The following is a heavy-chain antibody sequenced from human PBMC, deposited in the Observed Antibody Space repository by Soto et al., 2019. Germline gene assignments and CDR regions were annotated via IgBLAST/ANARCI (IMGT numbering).Heavy chain of an antibody. CDR2: ISSSSSYT. V-gene: IGHV3-11*05. J-gene: IGHJ6*02. Sequence: QVQLVESGGGLVKPGGSLRLSCAASGFTFSDYYMSWIRQAPGKGLEWVSYISSSSSYTNYADSVKGRFTISRDNAKNSVYLQMNSLRAEDTAVYYCARDWWFAGLWYGMDVWGQGTTVTVSS. CDR1: GFTFSDYY. CDR3: ARDWWFAGLWYGMDV. D-gene: IGHD2-15*01.